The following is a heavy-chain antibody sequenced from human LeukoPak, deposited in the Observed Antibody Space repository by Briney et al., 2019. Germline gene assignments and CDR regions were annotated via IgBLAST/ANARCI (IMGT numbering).Heavy chain of an antibody. Sequence: GGSLRLSCAAPGFTFSSYWMSWVRQAPGKGLEWVANIKQDGSEKYYVDSVKGRFTISRDNAKNSLYLQMNSLRAEDTAVYYCARDRIRSNWFDPWGQGTLVTVSS. J-gene: IGHJ5*02. CDR1: GFTFSSYW. CDR2: IKQDGSEK. V-gene: IGHV3-7*01. CDR3: ARDRIRSNWFDP.